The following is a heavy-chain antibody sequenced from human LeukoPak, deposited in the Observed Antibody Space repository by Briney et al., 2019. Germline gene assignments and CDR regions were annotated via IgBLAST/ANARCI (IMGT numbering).Heavy chain of an antibody. CDR2: IYHSEST. CDR1: GGSISSGGYY. J-gene: IGHJ4*02. Sequence: PSETLSLTCTVSGGSISSGGYYWSWIRQPPGKGLEWIGYIYHSESTYYNPSLKSRVTISVDRSKNQFSLKLSSVTAADTAVYYCARDPLNYYDSSGYYTRGDYWGQGTLVTVSS. V-gene: IGHV4-30-2*01. CDR3: ARDPLNYYDSSGYYTRGDY. D-gene: IGHD3-22*01.